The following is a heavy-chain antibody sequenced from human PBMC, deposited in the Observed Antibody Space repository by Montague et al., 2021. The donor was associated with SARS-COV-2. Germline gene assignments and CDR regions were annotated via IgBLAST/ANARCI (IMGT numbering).Heavy chain of an antibody. D-gene: IGHD1-26*01. CDR2: IYYSGST. V-gene: IGHV4-39*01. CDR1: GGSISSSSYY. CDR3: ARQGSGSYYNWFDP. Sequence: SETLSLTCTVSGGSISSSSYYWGWIRQPPGKGLEWIGSIYYSGSTYYXXXLKSRLTISVDTSKNQFSLKLSSVTAADTAVYYCARQGSGSYYNWFDPWGQGTLVTVSS. J-gene: IGHJ5*02.